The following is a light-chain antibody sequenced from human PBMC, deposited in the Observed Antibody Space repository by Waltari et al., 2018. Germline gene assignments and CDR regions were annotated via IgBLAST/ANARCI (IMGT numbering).Light chain of an antibody. CDR1: QSDGTY. CDR2: DAS. CDR3: QQRRNWPLT. V-gene: IGKV3-11*01. J-gene: IGKJ4*01. Sequence: EIVLTQSPDILSFSQRERATLSCRASQSDGTYLAWYQQRPGQSPRLLIYDASYKATGIPARFSGSGSETDFTLTISSLQPEDFAVYYCQQRRNWPLTFGGGTRVQI.